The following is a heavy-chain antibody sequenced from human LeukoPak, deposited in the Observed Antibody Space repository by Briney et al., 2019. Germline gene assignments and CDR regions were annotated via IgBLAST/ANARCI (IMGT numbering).Heavy chain of an antibody. CDR2: ISYDESNK. D-gene: IGHD1-26*01. CDR3: ARDREPRDSELDY. V-gene: IGHV3-30*03. Sequence: GRSLRLSCEASGFMFSNYGMHWVRQAPGKGLEWVAVISYDESNKNYGDSVKGRFTISRDNAKNSLYLQMNSLRAEDTAVYYCARDREPRDSELDYWGQGTLVTVSS. CDR1: GFMFSNYG. J-gene: IGHJ4*02.